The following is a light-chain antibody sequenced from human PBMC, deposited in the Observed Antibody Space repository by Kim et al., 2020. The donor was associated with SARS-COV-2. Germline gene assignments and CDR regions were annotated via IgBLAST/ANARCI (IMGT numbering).Light chain of an antibody. CDR2: EVS. Sequence: QSALTQPASVSGSPGQSITISCTGTSSDVGTYNLVSWYQQHPGKAPKLMIYEVSKRSSGVSNRFSGSKSGNTASLTISGLQAEDEADYYCCSYADSSTWVFGGGTQLTVL. V-gene: IGLV2-23*02. CDR3: CSYADSSTWV. CDR1: SSDVGTYNL. J-gene: IGLJ3*02.